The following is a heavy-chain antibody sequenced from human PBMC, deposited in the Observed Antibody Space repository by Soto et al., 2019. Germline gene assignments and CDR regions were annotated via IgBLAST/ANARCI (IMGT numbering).Heavy chain of an antibody. CDR3: ARDDEYSGNGMDV. D-gene: IGHD3-10*01. CDR2: ILNDGSNR. V-gene: IGHV3-33*01. CDR1: EFTFSNYG. J-gene: IGHJ6*02. Sequence: QVQLVESGGGVVQPGRSLRLSCAASEFTFSNYGMHWVRQAPGKGLEWVAVILNDGSNRYHADSVKDRFTTSRDNSKNTLYLQMNSLRAEDTAVYYCARDDEYSGNGMDVWRQGTTVTVS.